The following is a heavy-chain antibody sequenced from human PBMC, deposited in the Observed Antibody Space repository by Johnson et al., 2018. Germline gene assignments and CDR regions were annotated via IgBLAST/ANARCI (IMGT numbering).Heavy chain of an antibody. V-gene: IGHV3-49*03. Sequence: VQLVQSGGGLVEXGRSLRLXCTGSGFTFGDYAINWFRQAPGKGLEWLGLIKGYTYGGTSQYAASVKGRFTISRDDSKSVAYLQMKSLQTEAPAVYYCTTDYDCWSVYGANWVRGTLVTVSS. D-gene: IGHD3-3*01. J-gene: IGHJ4*02. CDR1: GFTFGDYA. CDR2: IKGYTYGGTS. CDR3: TTDYDCWSVYGAN.